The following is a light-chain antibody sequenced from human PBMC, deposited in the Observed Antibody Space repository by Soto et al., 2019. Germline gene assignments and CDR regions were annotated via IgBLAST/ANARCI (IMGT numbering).Light chain of an antibody. CDR1: QSISNY. V-gene: IGKV1-27*01. J-gene: IGKJ1*01. CDR2: AAS. CDR3: QKYNSAPWT. Sequence: DIQMTQSPSSLSASVGDRVTITCRASQSISNYLAWYQQKPGKVPKLLIYAASTLQSGVPARFSGSGSGTDFTLTISSLQPEAVATYYCQKYNSAPWTCGQGTKVEIK.